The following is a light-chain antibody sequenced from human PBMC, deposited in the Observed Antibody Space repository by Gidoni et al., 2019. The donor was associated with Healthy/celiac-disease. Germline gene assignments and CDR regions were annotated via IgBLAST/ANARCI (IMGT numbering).Light chain of an antibody. CDR3: QQYGSSFFT. CDR2: GAS. J-gene: IGKJ5*01. Sequence: EIVLTQSPGTLSLSPGERDTLSCRASQSVSSSYLAWYQQKPGQAPRLLIYGASSRATGIPDRFSGSGSGTDFTLTISRLEPEDFAVYYCQQYGSSFFTFGQGTRLEIK. V-gene: IGKV3-20*01. CDR1: QSVSSSY.